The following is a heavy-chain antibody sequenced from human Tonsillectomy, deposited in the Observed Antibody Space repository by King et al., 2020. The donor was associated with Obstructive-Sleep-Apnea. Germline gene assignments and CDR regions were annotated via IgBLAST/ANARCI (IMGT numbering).Heavy chain of an antibody. CDR2: MDPSVSYT. Sequence: QLVQSGAEVKKPGQSLRISCKGSGYNLTNYWRSWVRQMPGKGLEWRGRMDPSVSYTTYSPSFQVHVTFSSAKSISTAYLQWSSLKVSDSAMYYCARLPPVGMATWGQGTLVTVSS. J-gene: IGHJ4*02. V-gene: IGHV5-10-1*01. CDR1: GYNLTNYW. CDR3: ARLPPVGMAT. D-gene: IGHD5-24*01.